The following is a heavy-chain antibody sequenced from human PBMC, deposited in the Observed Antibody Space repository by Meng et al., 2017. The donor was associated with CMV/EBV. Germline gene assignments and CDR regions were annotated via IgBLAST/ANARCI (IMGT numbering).Heavy chain of an antibody. V-gene: IGHV2-5*01. CDR2: IYWNDDK. CDR1: TSGVG. D-gene: IGHD3-3*01. Sequence: TSGVGVGWIRQPPGKALERLALIYWNDDKRYSPSLKSRLTITKDTSKNQVVLTMTNMDPVDTATYYCAHLHTYYDFWSGYYTGWFDPWGQGTLVTVSS. J-gene: IGHJ5*02. CDR3: AHLHTYYDFWSGYYTGWFDP.